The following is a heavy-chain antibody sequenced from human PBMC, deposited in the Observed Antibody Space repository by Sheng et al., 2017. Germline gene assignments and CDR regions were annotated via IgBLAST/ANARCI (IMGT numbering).Heavy chain of an antibody. CDR2: IRSKPYGGTT. V-gene: IGHV3-49*04. CDR1: GFTFGDDA. D-gene: IGHD3-22*01. Sequence: EVQLVESGGGLVQPGRSLRLSCTASGFTFGDDAISWVRQAPGKGLEWVGFIRSKPYGGTTEYAASVKGRFTISRDDSKSHRLFANEQPENRGHSRLYCTSQSYYDTSVYYWGQGTLVTVSS. CDR3: TSQSYYDTSVYY. J-gene: IGHJ4*02.